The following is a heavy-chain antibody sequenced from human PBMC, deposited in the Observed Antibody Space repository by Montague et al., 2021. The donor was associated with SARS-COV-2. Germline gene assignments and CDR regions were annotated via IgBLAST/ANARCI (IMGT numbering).Heavy chain of an antibody. CDR2: ISWNSGSI. Sequence: SLRLSYAASGFTFDAYAMHWVRQAPGKGLEWVSGISWNSGSIGYADSVKGRFTISRDNAKNSLYLQMNSLRAEDTALYYCAKLGSYTDYWGQGTLVTVSS. J-gene: IGHJ4*02. CDR3: AKLGSYTDY. V-gene: IGHV3-9*01. CDR1: GFTFDAYA. D-gene: IGHD2-2*02.